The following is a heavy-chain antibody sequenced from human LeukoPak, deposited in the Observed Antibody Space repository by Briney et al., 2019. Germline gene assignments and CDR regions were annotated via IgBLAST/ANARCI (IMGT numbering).Heavy chain of an antibody. V-gene: IGHV3-74*01. CDR3: ARGGVCSTSAVDY. CDR2: INSDGSST. J-gene: IGHJ4*02. D-gene: IGHD6-6*01. CDR1: GFTFSSYS. Sequence: AGGSLRLSCAASGFTFSSYSMNWVRQAPGKGLEWVSRINSDGSSTIYADSVKGRFTISRDNAKNTLYLQMNSLRPDDTAVYYCARGGVCSTSAVDYWGQGTLVTVSS.